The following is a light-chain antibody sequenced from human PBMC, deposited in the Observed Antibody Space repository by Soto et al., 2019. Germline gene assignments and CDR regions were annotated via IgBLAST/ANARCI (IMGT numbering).Light chain of an antibody. CDR2: SVS. J-gene: IGLJ1*01. Sequence: LTHPRSVSGSPGQSVTISCTGTSSDVGGHNYVSWYQQHPGKAPKLMISSVSKRPSGVPDRFSGSKSGNTASLTISGLQAEDEADYYCCSYAGSYTYVFGTGTKVTVL. CDR1: SSDVGGHNY. CDR3: CSYAGSYTYV. V-gene: IGLV2-11*01.